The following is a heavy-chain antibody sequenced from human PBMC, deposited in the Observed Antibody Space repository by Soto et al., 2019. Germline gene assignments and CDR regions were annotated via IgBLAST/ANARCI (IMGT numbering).Heavy chain of an antibody. V-gene: IGHV1-2*02. CDR1: GYTFTDYY. D-gene: IGHD1-1*01. CDR3: SRGGTTSLDY. CDR2: INPNSGGP. J-gene: IGHJ4*02. Sequence: GASVKFSCKTSGYTFTDYYMHCVRHAPGQGLEWMGWINPNSGGPISAQKFQGRVTMTRDTSISTAYLELSRLRSDDTAVYYGSRGGTTSLDYWGEGTKVTVPS.